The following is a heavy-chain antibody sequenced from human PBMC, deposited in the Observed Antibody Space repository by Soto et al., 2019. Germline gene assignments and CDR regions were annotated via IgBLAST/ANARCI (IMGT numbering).Heavy chain of an antibody. V-gene: IGHV3-30-3*01. CDR1: GFTFSSYA. J-gene: IGHJ5*02. CDR2: ISYDGSNK. CDR3: ARVPAATGVWFDP. Sequence: QVQLVESGGGVVQPGRSLRLSCAASGFTFSSYAMHWVRQAPGKGLEWVAVISYDGSNKYYADSVKGRFTISRDNSKNPLYLQMNSLRAEDTAVYYCARVPAATGVWFDPWGQGTLVTVSS. D-gene: IGHD2-2*01.